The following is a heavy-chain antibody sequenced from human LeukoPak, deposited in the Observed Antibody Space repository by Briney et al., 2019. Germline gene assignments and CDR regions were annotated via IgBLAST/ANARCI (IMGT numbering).Heavy chain of an antibody. CDR2: INLNTGGT. V-gene: IGHV1-2*06. D-gene: IGHD6-13*01. J-gene: IGHJ5*02. CDR3: AREVGYSTSYYGRFDP. CDR1: GYTFTSYG. Sequence: ASVKVSCKASGYTFTSYGISWVRQAPGQGLEWMGRINLNTGGTNYAQKFQGRVTMTRDTSISTAYMELSRLTSDDTAVFYCAREVGYSTSYYGRFDPWGQGTLVTVSS.